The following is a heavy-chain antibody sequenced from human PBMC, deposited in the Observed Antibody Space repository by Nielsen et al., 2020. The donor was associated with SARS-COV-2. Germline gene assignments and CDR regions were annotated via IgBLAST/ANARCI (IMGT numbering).Heavy chain of an antibody. J-gene: IGHJ6*02. CDR1: GFTFSSYS. D-gene: IGHD3-22*01. CDR2: ISSSSSYI. Sequence: GESLKISCAASGFTFSSYSMNWVRQAPGKGLEWVSSISSSSSYIYYADSVKGRFTISRDNSKNTLYLQMNSLRAEDTAVYYCAREWRYYDSSGYFVWGQGTTVTVSS. CDR3: AREWRYYDSSGYFV. V-gene: IGHV3-21*01.